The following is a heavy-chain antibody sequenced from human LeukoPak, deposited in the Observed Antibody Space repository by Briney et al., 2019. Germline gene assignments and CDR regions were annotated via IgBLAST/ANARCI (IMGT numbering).Heavy chain of an antibody. J-gene: IGHJ6*03. CDR1: GFTVSNNF. CDR2: LYRGGTT. D-gene: IGHD3-3*01. Sequence: GGSLRLSCAASGFTVSNNFMTWVRQTPEKGLEWVSFLYRGGTTYYTDSVKGRFTISRDSSRNTLYLQMDSLRAEDTAVYYCARGPGDFWRGHYYMDVWGKGTTVTVSS. V-gene: IGHV3-53*01. CDR3: ARGPGDFWRGHYYMDV.